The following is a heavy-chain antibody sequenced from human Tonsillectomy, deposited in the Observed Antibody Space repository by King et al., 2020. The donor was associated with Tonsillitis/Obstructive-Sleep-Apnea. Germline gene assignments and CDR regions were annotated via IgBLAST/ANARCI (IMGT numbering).Heavy chain of an antibody. CDR3: ARGSGGSYHQNYYYYYMDV. V-gene: IGHV1-69*01. J-gene: IGHJ6*03. Sequence: QLVQSGAEVKKPGSSVKVSCKASGGTFSSYAISWVRQAPGQGLEWMGGIIPIFGTANYAQKFQGRVTITADESTSTAYMELSSLRSEDTAVYYCARGSGGSYHQNYYYYYMDVWGKGTTVTVSS. CDR1: GGTFSSYA. D-gene: IGHD3-16*02. CDR2: IIPIFGTA.